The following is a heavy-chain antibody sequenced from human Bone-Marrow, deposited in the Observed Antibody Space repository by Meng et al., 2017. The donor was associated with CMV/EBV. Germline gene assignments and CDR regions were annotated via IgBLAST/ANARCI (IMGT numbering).Heavy chain of an antibody. CDR2: INPNSGGT. CDR3: VVVAAAGLIDY. V-gene: IGHV1-2*02. J-gene: IGHJ4*02. Sequence: ASVKVSCKASGYTFTGYYMHWVRQAPGQGLEWMGWINPNSGGTNYAQKFQGRVTMTRDTSISTAYMELSRLRSDDTAVYHCVVVAAAGLIDYWGQGNLVNVSS. D-gene: IGHD6-13*01. CDR1: GYTFTGYY.